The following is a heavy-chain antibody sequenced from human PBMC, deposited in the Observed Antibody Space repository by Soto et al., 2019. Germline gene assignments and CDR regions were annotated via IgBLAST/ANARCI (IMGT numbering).Heavy chain of an antibody. D-gene: IGHD3-22*01. CDR3: ASFGDSSGYYQTNDAFDI. CDR2: IYYSGST. Sequence: ETLSLTCTVSGGSVSSGSYYWSWIRQPPGKGLEWIGYIYYSGSTNYNPSLKSRVTISVDTSKNQFSLKLSSVTAADTAVYYCASFGDSSGYYQTNDAFDIWGQGTMVTVSS. CDR1: GGSVSSGSYY. V-gene: IGHV4-61*01. J-gene: IGHJ3*02.